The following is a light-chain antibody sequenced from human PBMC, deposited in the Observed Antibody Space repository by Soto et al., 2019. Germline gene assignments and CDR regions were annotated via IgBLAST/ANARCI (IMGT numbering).Light chain of an antibody. Sequence: DIQMTQSPSSLSASVGDRVTITCRASQSISSYLNWYQQKPGKAPKFPIYAASSLQSGVPSRFSGSGSGTDFTLTISSLQPEDFATYYCLQDYNYPYTFGQGTKVDIK. CDR2: AAS. CDR1: QSISSY. V-gene: IGKV1-39*01. J-gene: IGKJ2*01. CDR3: LQDYNYPYT.